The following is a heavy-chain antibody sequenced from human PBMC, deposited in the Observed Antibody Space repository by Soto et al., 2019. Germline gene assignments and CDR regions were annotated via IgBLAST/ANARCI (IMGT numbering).Heavy chain of an antibody. CDR1: GYDFNIYD. Sequence: QVHLVQSGAEVKKPGASVKVSCTASGYDFNIYDIHWVRQSTGQGLEWMGWMTPKRETPGYAPKFQGRFTMTRDTSRSAVYMELSSLGSEDTAVYFCALGGHGFWSGETYYYAMAVWGQGTTVTVSS. CDR2: MTPKRETP. D-gene: IGHD3-3*01. V-gene: IGHV1-8*01. J-gene: IGHJ6*02. CDR3: ALGGHGFWSGETYYYAMAV.